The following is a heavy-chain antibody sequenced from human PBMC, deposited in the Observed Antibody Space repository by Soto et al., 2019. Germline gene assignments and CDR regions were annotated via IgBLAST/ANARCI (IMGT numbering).Heavy chain of an antibody. D-gene: IGHD1-26*01. Sequence: PGGSLRLSCAASGFTFSSYGMHWVRQAPGKGLEWVAVIWYDGSNTYYADSVKGRFTISRDNSKNTLYLQMNSLRAEDTAVYYCARDDGWELLFYGMDVWGQGTTVTVSS. CDR3: ARDDGWELLFYGMDV. CDR2: IWYDGSNT. CDR1: GFTFSSYG. J-gene: IGHJ6*01. V-gene: IGHV3-33*01.